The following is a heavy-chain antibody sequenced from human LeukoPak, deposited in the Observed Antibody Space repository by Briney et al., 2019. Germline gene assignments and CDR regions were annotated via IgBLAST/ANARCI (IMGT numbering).Heavy chain of an antibody. D-gene: IGHD3-3*01. V-gene: IGHV4-4*07. J-gene: IGHJ4*02. CDR1: GGSISSYY. CDR2: IYTSGST. Sequence: SETLSLTCTVSGGSISSYYWSWIRQPAGKGLEWIGRIYTSGSTNYNPSLKSRVTTSVDTSKNQFSLKLSSVTAADTAVYYCAREAGYDFWSGYYYYFDYWGQGTLVTVSS. CDR3: AREAGYDFWSGYYYYFDY.